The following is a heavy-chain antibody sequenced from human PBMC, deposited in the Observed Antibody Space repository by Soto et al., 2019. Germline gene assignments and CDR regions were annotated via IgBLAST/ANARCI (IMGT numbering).Heavy chain of an antibody. D-gene: IGHD3-22*01. J-gene: IGHJ4*02. CDR1: GGTFSSYA. V-gene: IGHV1-69*13. CDR2: IIPIFGTA. CDR3: ARDPSPYYYDSSGPSGHFDY. Sequence: GASVKVSCKASGGTFSSYAISWVRQAPGQGLEWMGGIIPIFGTANYAQKFQGRVTITADESTSTAYMELSSLRSEDTAVYYCARDPSPYYYDSSGPSGHFDYWGQGTLVTVSS.